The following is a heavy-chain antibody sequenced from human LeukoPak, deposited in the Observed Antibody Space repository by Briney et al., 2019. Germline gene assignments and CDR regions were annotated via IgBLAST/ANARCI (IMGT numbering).Heavy chain of an antibody. CDR1: GFTFSRYG. Sequence: PGTSLRLSCAASGFTFSRYGMHWVRQAPGKGLEWVAVISYDGSNKYYADSVKGRFTISRDNSKNTLYLQMNSLRAEDTAVYYCARDPEYGSGSYYDYWGQGTLVTVSS. V-gene: IGHV3-30*03. CDR2: ISYDGSNK. CDR3: ARDPEYGSGSYYDY. J-gene: IGHJ4*02. D-gene: IGHD3-10*01.